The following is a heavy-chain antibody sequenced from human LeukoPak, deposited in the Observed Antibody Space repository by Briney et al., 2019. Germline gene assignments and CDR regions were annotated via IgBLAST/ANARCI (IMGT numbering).Heavy chain of an antibody. J-gene: IGHJ4*02. V-gene: IGHV3-23*01. D-gene: IGHD6-13*01. Sequence: GGSLRLSCTASGFTFRSYAMSWVRQAPGKGLEWVSAISTSGDTTYSADSVKGRFTISRDNSKNTLYLQMNSLRAEDTAVYYCARGLSSSSWYYFDYWGQGTLVTVSS. CDR3: ARGLSSSSWYYFDY. CDR1: GFTFRSYA. CDR2: ISTSGDTT.